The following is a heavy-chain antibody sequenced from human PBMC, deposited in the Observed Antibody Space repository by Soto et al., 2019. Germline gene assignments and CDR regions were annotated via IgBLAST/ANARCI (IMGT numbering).Heavy chain of an antibody. CDR3: AREIFYDSSGYPPYAFDI. J-gene: IGHJ3*02. V-gene: IGHV4-38-2*02. CDR2: IYHSGST. D-gene: IGHD3-22*01. Sequence: PSETLSLTCAVSGYSISSGYYWGWIRHPPGKGLEWIGSIYHSGSTYYNPSLKSRVTISVDTSKNQFSLKLSSVTAADTAVYYCAREIFYDSSGYPPYAFDIWGQGTMVTVSS. CDR1: GYSISSGYY.